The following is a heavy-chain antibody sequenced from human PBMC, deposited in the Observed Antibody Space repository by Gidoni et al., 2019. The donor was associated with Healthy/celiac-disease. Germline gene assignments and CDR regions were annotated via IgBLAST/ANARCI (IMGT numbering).Heavy chain of an antibody. Sequence: EVQLLASGGGLVQPVGSLSLSCAASGFTFSRYAMSWVRQAPGKGLEWVAAISGSGGSTYYADSGKGRFTNSRDNSKNTLYLKMNSLRAEDTAVYYCAKGLYYYGAGSRGFDYWGQGTLVTVSS. CDR1: GFTFSRYA. D-gene: IGHD3-10*01. CDR2: ISGSGGST. V-gene: IGHV3-23*01. CDR3: AKGLYYYGAGSRGFDY. J-gene: IGHJ4*02.